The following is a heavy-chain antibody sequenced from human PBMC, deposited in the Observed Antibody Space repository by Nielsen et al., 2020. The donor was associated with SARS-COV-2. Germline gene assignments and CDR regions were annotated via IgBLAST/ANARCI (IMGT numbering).Heavy chain of an antibody. J-gene: IGHJ4*02. CDR3: ARGPPNY. Sequence: TEYAASVKGRFTISRDDSKSIAYLQMYSLRAEDTAVYYCARGPPNYWGQGTLVTVSS. V-gene: IGHV3-71*03. CDR2: T.